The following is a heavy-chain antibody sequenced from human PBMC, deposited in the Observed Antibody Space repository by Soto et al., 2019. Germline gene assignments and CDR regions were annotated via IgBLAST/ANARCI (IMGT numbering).Heavy chain of an antibody. CDR3: ASRDSYCGGDCYSLYGMDV. CDR2: IIPIFGTA. V-gene: IGHV1-69*13. Sequence: SVKVSCKASGGTFNSYAISWVRQAPGQGLEWMGGIIPIFGTANYAQRFQGRVTITADESTSTAYMELSSLRSEDTAVYYCASRDSYCGGDCYSLYGMDVWGQGTTVTVSS. D-gene: IGHD2-21*02. CDR1: GGTFNSYA. J-gene: IGHJ6*02.